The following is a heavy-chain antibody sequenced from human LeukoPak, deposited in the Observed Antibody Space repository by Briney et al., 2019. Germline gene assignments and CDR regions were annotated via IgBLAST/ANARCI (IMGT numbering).Heavy chain of an antibody. V-gene: IGHV4-30-4*01. Sequence: SQTLSLTCTVSGGSISSGDYYWSWIRQPPGKGLEWIGYIYYSGSTYYNPSLKSRVTISVDTSKNQFSLKLSSVTAADTAVYYCARVNGDYVTHPLYGMDVWGQGTTVTVSS. J-gene: IGHJ6*02. CDR1: GGSISSGDYY. D-gene: IGHD4-17*01. CDR3: ARVNGDYVTHPLYGMDV. CDR2: IYYSGST.